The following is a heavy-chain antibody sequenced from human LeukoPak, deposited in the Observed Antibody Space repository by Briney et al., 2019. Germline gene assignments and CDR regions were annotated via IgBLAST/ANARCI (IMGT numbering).Heavy chain of an antibody. CDR1: GGTFSSYA. V-gene: IGHV1-69*05. CDR2: IIPIFGTA. CDR3: ARGYMGSSGYSYAFDI. D-gene: IGHD3-22*01. J-gene: IGHJ3*02. Sequence: ASVKVSCKASGGTFSSYAISWVRQAPGQGLEWMGGIIPIFGTANYAQKFQGRVTITTDESTSTAYMELSSLRSADTAVYYCARGYMGSSGYSYAFDIWGQGTMVTVSS.